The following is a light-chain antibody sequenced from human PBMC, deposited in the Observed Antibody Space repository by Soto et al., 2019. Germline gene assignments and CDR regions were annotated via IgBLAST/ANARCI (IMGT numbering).Light chain of an antibody. CDR2: AAS. CDR3: QQSLGIPYT. V-gene: IGKV1-39*01. J-gene: IGKJ2*01. Sequence: DIQMTQSPSPLSASVGDRVTITCRASQTISTYLNWYQQKPGKAPKLLIYAASTLQSGVPSRFSGSGSGTDFTLTISSLQPEDFATYYCQQSLGIPYTFGQGTRLEIK. CDR1: QTISTY.